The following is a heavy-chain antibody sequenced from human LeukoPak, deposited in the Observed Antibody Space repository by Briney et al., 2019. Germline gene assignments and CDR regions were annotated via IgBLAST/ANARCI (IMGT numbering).Heavy chain of an antibody. CDR3: AGARYYYDSSGYSEVDAFDI. J-gene: IGHJ3*02. CDR2: IYYSGST. Sequence: PSETLSLTCTVSGGSISSGGYYWSWIRQHPGKGLEWIGYIYYSGSTYYNPSLKSRVTTSVDTSKNQFSLKLSSVTAADTAVYYCAGARYYYDSSGYSEVDAFDIWGQGTMVTVSS. CDR1: GGSISSGGYY. D-gene: IGHD3-22*01. V-gene: IGHV4-31*03.